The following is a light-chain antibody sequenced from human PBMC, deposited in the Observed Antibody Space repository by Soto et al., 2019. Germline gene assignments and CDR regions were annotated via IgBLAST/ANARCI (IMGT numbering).Light chain of an antibody. Sequence: DIQITQSPSTLSASVGDRVTIPCRASQSISSWLAWYQQKPGKAPKLLIYKASSLESGVPSRFSGSGSGTEFTLTISSLQPDDFATYYCQQAKSCPWTLGQGTKVDIK. V-gene: IGKV1-5*03. J-gene: IGKJ1*01. CDR3: QQAKSCPWT. CDR2: KAS. CDR1: QSISSW.